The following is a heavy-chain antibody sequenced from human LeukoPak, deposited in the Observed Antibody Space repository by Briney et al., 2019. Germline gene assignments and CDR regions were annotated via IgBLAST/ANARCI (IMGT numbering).Heavy chain of an antibody. Sequence: PSETLSLTCSVSGGSISNYYWSWIRQPAGKGLEWIGRIYASGSTDYNSSLKSRVTMSVDPSKKQFSLKLSSVTAADTAVYYCARVGSDGSYFDYWGQGTLVTVSS. CDR3: ARVGSDGSYFDY. V-gene: IGHV4-4*07. CDR2: IYASGST. CDR1: GGSISNYY. J-gene: IGHJ4*02. D-gene: IGHD1-26*01.